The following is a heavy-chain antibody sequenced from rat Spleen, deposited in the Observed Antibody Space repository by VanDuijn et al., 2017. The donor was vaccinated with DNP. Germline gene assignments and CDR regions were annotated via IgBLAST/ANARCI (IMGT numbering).Heavy chain of an antibody. CDR3: ARPGSSYIGAMDA. CDR1: GFTFSNYY. V-gene: IGHV5-25*01. CDR2: ISTSGSRT. D-gene: IGHD1-2*01. J-gene: IGHJ4*01. Sequence: EVQLVESGGGLVQPGRSLKLSCAASGFTFSNYYMAWVRQAPKKGLEWVATISTSGSRTYYQDSVKGRFTISRDNAKSSLYLQMNSLKSEDTATYYCARPGSSYIGAMDAWGQGTSVTVSS.